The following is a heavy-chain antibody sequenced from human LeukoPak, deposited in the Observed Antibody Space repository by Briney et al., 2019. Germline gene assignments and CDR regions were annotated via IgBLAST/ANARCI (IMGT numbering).Heavy chain of an antibody. J-gene: IGHJ4*02. Sequence: PSETLSLTCTVSGSSISSSYWTWIRQVPGTGLEWIGYIPNSGYTSYNPSLKSRVTISVDSSKNQFSLKMTSVTAVDTAVYFCARSVGAAPFDYWGQGTLVTVSS. V-gene: IGHV4-59*01. CDR1: GSSISSSY. CDR2: IPNSGYT. CDR3: ARSVGAAPFDY. D-gene: IGHD2-15*01.